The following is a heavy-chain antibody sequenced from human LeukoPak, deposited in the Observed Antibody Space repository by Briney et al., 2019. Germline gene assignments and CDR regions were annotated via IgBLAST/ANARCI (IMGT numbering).Heavy chain of an antibody. CDR1: GFTFSSYS. D-gene: IGHD2-2*02. CDR3: ARDDTPWRGLDAFDI. Sequence: PGRSLRLSCAASGFTFSSYSMNWVRQAPGKGLEWVSYISSSSSTIYYADSVKGRFTISRDNAKNSLYLQMNSLRDEDTAVYYCARDDTPWRGLDAFDIWGQGTMVTVSS. J-gene: IGHJ3*02. V-gene: IGHV3-48*02. CDR2: ISSSSSTI.